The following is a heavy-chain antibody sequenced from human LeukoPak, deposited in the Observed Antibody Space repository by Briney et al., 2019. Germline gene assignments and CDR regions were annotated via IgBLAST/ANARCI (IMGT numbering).Heavy chain of an antibody. CDR2: ISSSGSTI. CDR1: GFTFSSYE. D-gene: IGHD3-16*01. Sequence: GGSLRLSCAASGFTFSSYEMNWVRQAPGKGLEWVSYISSSGSTIYYADSVKGRFTISRDNSKNTLYLQMNSLRAEDTAVYYCARDRTYYDYVWGSPDYWGQGTLVTVSS. CDR3: ARDRTYYDYVWGSPDY. V-gene: IGHV3-48*03. J-gene: IGHJ4*02.